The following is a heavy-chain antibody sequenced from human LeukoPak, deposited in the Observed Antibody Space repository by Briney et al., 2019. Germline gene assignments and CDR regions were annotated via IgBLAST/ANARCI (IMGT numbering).Heavy chain of an antibody. CDR1: GYTSTGYY. J-gene: IGHJ4*02. V-gene: IGHV1-2*02. D-gene: IGHD5-24*01. Sequence: ASVKVSCKASGYTSTGYYMHWVRQAPGQGLEWMGWINPNSGGTNYAQKFQGRVTMTRDTSISTAYMELSRLRSDDTAVYYCARDVEMATIHFDYWGQGTLVTVSS. CDR3: ARDVEMATIHFDY. CDR2: INPNSGGT.